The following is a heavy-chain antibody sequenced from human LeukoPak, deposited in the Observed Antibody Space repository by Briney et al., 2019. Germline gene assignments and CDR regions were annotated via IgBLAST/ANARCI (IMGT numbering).Heavy chain of an antibody. CDR3: AKGQRLREFDY. CDR1: GFTFSSYE. V-gene: IGHV3-48*03. D-gene: IGHD1-26*01. CDR2: ISSSGSTI. J-gene: IGHJ4*02. Sequence: GALRLSCAASGFTFSSYEMNWVRQAPGKGLEWVSYISSSGSTIYYADSVKGRFTISRDNAKNSLYLQMNSLRAEDTALYYCAKGQRLREFDYWGQGTLVTVSS.